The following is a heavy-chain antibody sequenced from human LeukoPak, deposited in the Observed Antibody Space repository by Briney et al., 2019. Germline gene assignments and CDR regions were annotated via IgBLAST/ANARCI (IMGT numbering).Heavy chain of an antibody. CDR1: GFTVSHNY. D-gene: IGHD2-2*01. Sequence: PGGSLRLSCTASGFTVSHNYMHWVRQAPGKGLEWVSVIHSGGSSYHADSVKGRFTISRDNSKNTVFLQLNSLRAEDTAVYYCARGPPAGNFIDFGGEEPRVTVPS. V-gene: IGHV3-53*01. CDR2: IHSGGSS. CDR3: ARGPPAGNFIDF. J-gene: IGHJ4*02.